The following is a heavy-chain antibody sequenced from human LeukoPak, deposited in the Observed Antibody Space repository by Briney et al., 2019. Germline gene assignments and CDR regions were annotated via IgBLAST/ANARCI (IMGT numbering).Heavy chain of an antibody. CDR3: ATSIAVAGTLDY. Sequence: PSETLSLTCAVSGYSISSGYYWGWIRQPPGKGLEWIGSIYHSGSTYYNPSLKSRVTISVDTSKNQFSLKLSSVTAADTAVYYCATSIAVAGTLDYWGQGTLVTFSS. CDR1: GYSISSGYY. V-gene: IGHV4-38-2*01. CDR2: IYHSGST. D-gene: IGHD6-19*01. J-gene: IGHJ4*02.